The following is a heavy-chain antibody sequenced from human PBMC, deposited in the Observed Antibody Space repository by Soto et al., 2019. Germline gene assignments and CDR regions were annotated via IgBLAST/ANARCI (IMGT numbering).Heavy chain of an antibody. CDR1: GFTFSSYG. Sequence: QVQLVASGGGVVQPGRSLRLSCAASGFTFSSYGMHWVRQAPGKGLEWVAVIWYDGSNKYYADSVKGRFTISRDNSKNTLYLQMNSLRAEDTAVYYCARADSGSYYGYWGQGTLVTVSS. V-gene: IGHV3-33*01. J-gene: IGHJ4*02. CDR3: ARADSGSYYGY. CDR2: IWYDGSNK. D-gene: IGHD1-26*01.